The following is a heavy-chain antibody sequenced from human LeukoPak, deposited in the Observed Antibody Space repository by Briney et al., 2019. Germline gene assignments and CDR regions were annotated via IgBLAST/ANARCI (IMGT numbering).Heavy chain of an antibody. J-gene: IGHJ4*02. D-gene: IGHD4-17*01. CDR2: ISNSGAYI. CDR3: TRSDDYGDYLVDY. CDR1: GFTFSSDS. Sequence: GGSLRLSCVASGFTFSSDSMNWVRQAPGKGLEWVSSISNSGAYIYYADSMKGRFTTSRDNAKNSLYLQMTSLRAEDTAVYYCTRSDDYGDYLVDYWGQGTLVTVSS. V-gene: IGHV3-21*01.